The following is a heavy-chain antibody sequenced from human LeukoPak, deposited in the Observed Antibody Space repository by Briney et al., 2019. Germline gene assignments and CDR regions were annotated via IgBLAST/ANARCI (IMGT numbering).Heavy chain of an antibody. CDR3: ARGASMIPPEYYYGMDV. CDR1: GFTFSSYE. D-gene: IGHD3-22*01. V-gene: IGHV3-48*03. CDR2: ISSSGSTI. J-gene: IGHJ6*02. Sequence: GGSPRLSCAASGFTFSSYEMNWVRQAPGKGLEWVSYISSSGSTIYYADSVKGRFTISRDNAKNSLYLQMNSLRAEDTAVYYCARGASMIPPEYYYGMDVSGQGTTVTVSS.